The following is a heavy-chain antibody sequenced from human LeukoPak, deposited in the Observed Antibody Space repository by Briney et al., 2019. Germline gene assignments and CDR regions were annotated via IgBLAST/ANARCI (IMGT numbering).Heavy chain of an antibody. D-gene: IGHD3-22*01. CDR2: IYTSGST. V-gene: IGHV4-61*02. CDR3: ARGVHYYDSSGLNP. J-gene: IGHJ5*02. CDR1: GGSISSGSYY. Sequence: SQTLSLICTVSGGSISSGSYYWSWIRQPAGKGLEWIGRIYTSGSTNYNPSLKSRVTISVDTSKNQFSLKLSSVTAADTAVYYCARGVHYYDSSGLNPWGQGTLVTVSS.